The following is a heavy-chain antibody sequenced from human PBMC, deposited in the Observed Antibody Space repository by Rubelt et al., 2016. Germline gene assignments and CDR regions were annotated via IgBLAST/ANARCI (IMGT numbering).Heavy chain of an antibody. Sequence: EVQLVQSGAEVKKPGESLKISCKGSGYSFTSYWIGWVRQMPGKGLEWMGIIYPGDSDTRYSPCLRGRVTSSADKSLSTAYLQRSGLKASDTAMYYCARLIQLWPFDYWGQGTLVTVSS. V-gene: IGHV5-51*01. CDR1: GYSFTSYW. D-gene: IGHD5-18*01. CDR3: ARLIQLWPFDY. J-gene: IGHJ4*02. CDR2: IYPGDSDT.